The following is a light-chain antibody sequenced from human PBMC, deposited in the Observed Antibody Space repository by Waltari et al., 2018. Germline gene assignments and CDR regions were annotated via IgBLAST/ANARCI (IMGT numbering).Light chain of an antibody. CDR3: QQRRNWPLT. Sequence: DIVLTQSPATLSFSPGERATLSCRASQSLSHYLAWYQQKPGQAPRLLIYDTSNSATGIPARFSGSGFGTDFTLTISSLEPEDFAVYYCQQRRNWPLTFGGGTKVEIK. V-gene: IGKV3-11*01. CDR2: DTS. CDR1: QSLSHY. J-gene: IGKJ4*01.